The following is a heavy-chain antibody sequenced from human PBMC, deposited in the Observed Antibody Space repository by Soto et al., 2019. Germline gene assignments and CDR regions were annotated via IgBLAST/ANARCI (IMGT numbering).Heavy chain of an antibody. Sequence: EVQLLESGGGLVQPGGSLRLSCAAAGFTFSNYALTWVRQCPGKGLEWVSTFSGSGGSTYYADSVRGRFTISRDNSKNPLFPQMNSLRVEDTAIYYCARDWTGDTCPCLDVWGQGTTVSLSS. CDR3: ARDWTGDTCPCLDV. V-gene: IGHV3-23*01. J-gene: IGHJ6*02. D-gene: IGHD3-3*01. CDR1: GFTFSNYA. CDR2: FSGSGGST.